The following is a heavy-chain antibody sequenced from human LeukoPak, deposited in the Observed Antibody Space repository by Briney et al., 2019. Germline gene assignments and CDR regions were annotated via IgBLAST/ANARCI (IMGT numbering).Heavy chain of an antibody. J-gene: IGHJ4*02. CDR1: GFTFSSYA. D-gene: IGHD2-15*01. Sequence: GGSLRLSCAASGFTFSSYAMSWVRQAPEKGLEWVSAISGSGGSTYYADSVKGRFTISRDNSKNSLYLQMNSLRAEDTAVYYCARGDCSGGSCYLSLTTIDYWGQGTLVTVSS. CDR3: ARGDCSGGSCYLSLTTIDY. V-gene: IGHV3-23*01. CDR2: ISGSGGST.